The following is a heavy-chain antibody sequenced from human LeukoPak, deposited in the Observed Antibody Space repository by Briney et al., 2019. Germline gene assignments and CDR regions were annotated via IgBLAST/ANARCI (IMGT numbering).Heavy chain of an antibody. CDR2: ISSGSSYI. Sequence: GGSLRLSCAASGFTFSTYSMNWVRQAPGKGLEWVSSISSGSSYIHYADSVKGRFTISRDNSKNTLYLQMNSLRAEDTAVYYCAKDTRYCSSTSCPRWFDPWGQGTLVTVSS. D-gene: IGHD2-2*01. CDR3: AKDTRYCSSTSCPRWFDP. V-gene: IGHV3-21*01. CDR1: GFTFSTYS. J-gene: IGHJ5*02.